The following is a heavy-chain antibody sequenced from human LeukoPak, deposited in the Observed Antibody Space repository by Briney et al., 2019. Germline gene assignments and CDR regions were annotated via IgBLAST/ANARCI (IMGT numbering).Heavy chain of an antibody. J-gene: IGHJ5*02. CDR2: IHNSGGT. CDR1: GGSISSSGYY. D-gene: IGHD3-10*01. V-gene: IGHV4-39*01. Sequence: SETLSLTCAVSGGSISSSGYYWAWIRQPPGKGLEWIGSIHNSGGTYYNPSLNSRVTITVDASKNHFSLKLSSVTAVDTAVYYCARHQRSGITMVRRVKPKKWFDPWGQGTLVTVSA. CDR3: ARHQRSGITMVRRVKPKKWFDP.